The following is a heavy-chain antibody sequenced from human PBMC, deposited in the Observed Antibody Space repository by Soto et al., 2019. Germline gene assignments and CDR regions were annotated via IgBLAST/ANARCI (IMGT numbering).Heavy chain of an antibody. J-gene: IGHJ4*02. D-gene: IGHD3-3*01. CDR2: INHSGST. CDR3: ARRDVLRFLEWREIGNYYFDY. CDR1: GGSFSGYY. V-gene: IGHV4-34*01. Sequence: SETLSLTCAVYGGSFSGYYWSWIRQPPGKGLEWIGEINHSGSTNYNPSLKSRVTISVDTSKNQFSLKLSSVTAADTAVYYCARRDVLRFLEWREIGNYYFDYWGQGTLVTVTS.